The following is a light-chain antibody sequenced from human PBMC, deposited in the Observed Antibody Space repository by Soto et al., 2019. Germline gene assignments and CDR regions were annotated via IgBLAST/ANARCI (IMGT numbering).Light chain of an antibody. Sequence: DIQMTQSPSSLSASVGDRVTITCRASQGIANYLAWYQHKPGKVPNLLIYAASTLQSGVPSRLSGGGSGTDFTLTISSLQAEDVATYYCQKYNSAPRTFGQGTKVDIK. CDR2: AAS. J-gene: IGKJ1*01. CDR1: QGIANY. V-gene: IGKV1-27*01. CDR3: QKYNSAPRT.